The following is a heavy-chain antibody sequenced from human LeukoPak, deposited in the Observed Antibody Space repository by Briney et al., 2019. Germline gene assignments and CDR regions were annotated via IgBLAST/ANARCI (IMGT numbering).Heavy chain of an antibody. J-gene: IGHJ5*02. CDR2: IYYCGST. Sequence: SETLSLTCTVSGGSISSGSYYWSWIRQPAGKGLEWIGYIYYCGSTNYNPPLKSRVTISVDTSKNQFSLKLSSVTAADTAVYYCARNAGSRRLYCSGGSCYPNWFDPWGKGTLVTVSS. D-gene: IGHD2-15*01. CDR1: GGSISSGSYY. CDR3: ARNAGSRRLYCSGGSCYPNWFDP. V-gene: IGHV4-61*10.